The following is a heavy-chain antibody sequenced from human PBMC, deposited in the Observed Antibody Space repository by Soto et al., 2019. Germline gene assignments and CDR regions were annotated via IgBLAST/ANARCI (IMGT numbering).Heavy chain of an antibody. CDR1: GFTFSSYA. J-gene: IGHJ4*02. CDR2: ISGSGGST. D-gene: IGHD4-17*01. Sequence: GGSLRLSCAASGFTFSSYAMSWVRQAPGKGLEWVSAISGSGGSTYYADSVKGRSTISRDNSKNTLYLQMNSLRAEDTAVYYCAKDLWNYGDYAYWGQGTLVTVSS. V-gene: IGHV3-23*01. CDR3: AKDLWNYGDYAY.